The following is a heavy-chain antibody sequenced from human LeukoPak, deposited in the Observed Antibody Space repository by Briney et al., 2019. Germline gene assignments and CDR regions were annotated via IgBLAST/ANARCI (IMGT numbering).Heavy chain of an antibody. CDR3: ATQVPSDPHFDY. V-gene: IGHV3-23*01. CDR2: ISGSGGTT. CDR1: GFTFSSYA. J-gene: IGHJ4*02. Sequence: GGSLRLSCAASGFTFSSYAMSWVRQAPGKGLEWVSAISGSGGTTYCADSVKGRFTISRDNSKNTLYLQMNSPRAEDTAVYYCATQVPSDPHFDYWGQGTLVTVSS. D-gene: IGHD4/OR15-4a*01.